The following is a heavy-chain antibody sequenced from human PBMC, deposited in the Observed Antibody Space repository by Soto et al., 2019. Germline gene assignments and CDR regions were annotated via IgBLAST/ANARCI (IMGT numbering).Heavy chain of an antibody. CDR2: IYTRGIT. CDR1: GGSISSDY. J-gene: IGHJ5*02. D-gene: IGHD6-6*01. CDR3: ARGSIVARPENNWFGP. V-gene: IGHV4-4*07. Sequence: PSETLSLTCTVSGGSISSDYWSWVRQPAGKGLEWIGHIYTRGITKYNPSLKSRVTMSVDTSKNQISLKLTSVTAEDTAVYYCARGSIVARPENNWFGPWGQGTLVTVSS.